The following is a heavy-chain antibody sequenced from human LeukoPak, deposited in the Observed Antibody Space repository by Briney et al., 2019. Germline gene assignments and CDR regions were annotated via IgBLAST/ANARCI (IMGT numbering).Heavy chain of an antibody. CDR1: GGSISSGGYY. J-gene: IGHJ6*03. V-gene: IGHV4-31*03. CDR2: IYYSGST. D-gene: IGHD2-15*01. CDR3: GSAVANYYYYYKDV. Sequence: SETLSLTCTVSGGSISSGGYYWSWIRQHSGKGLEWIGYIYYSGSTYYNPSLKSRVTISVDTSKNQFSLKLSSVTAADTAVYYCGSAVANYYYYYKDVWGKGTTVTVSS.